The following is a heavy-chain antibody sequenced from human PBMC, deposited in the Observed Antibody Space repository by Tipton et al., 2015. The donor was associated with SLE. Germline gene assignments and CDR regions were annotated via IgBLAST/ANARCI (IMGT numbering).Heavy chain of an antibody. Sequence: LRLSCTVSGGSISGYYWSWIRQPPGKGLEWIGEINHSGSTNYNPSLKSRVTISVDTSKNQFSLKLSSVTAADTAVYYCARGGGSWYQDYWGQGTLVTVSS. CDR1: GGSISGYY. V-gene: IGHV4-34*01. D-gene: IGHD6-13*01. J-gene: IGHJ4*02. CDR2: INHSGST. CDR3: ARGGGSWYQDY.